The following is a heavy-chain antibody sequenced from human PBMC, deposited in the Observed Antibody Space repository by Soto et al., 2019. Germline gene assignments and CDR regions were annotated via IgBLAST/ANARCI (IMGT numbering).Heavy chain of an antibody. CDR2: ISSSSSYI. V-gene: IGHV3-21*01. Sequence: LRLSCAASGFTFSSYSMNWVRQAPGKGLEWVSSISSSSSYIYYADSVKGRFTISRDNAKNSLYLQMNSLRAEDTAVYYCARSTYYYDSISYPDAFDIWGQGTMVTVSS. CDR1: GFTFSSYS. CDR3: ARSTYYYDSISYPDAFDI. D-gene: IGHD3-22*01. J-gene: IGHJ3*02.